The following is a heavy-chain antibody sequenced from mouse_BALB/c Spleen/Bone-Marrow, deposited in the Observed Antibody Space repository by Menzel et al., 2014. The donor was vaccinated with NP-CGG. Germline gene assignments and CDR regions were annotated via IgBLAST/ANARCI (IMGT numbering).Heavy chain of an antibody. CDR3: ARDYYGSSGAMDY. V-gene: IGHV1-77*01. J-gene: IGHJ4*01. CDR1: GYTFTDYV. CDR2: IYLGSGST. D-gene: IGHD1-1*01. Sequence: VQLQESGPELVKPGASVQMSCKASGYTFTDYVISWVKQRTGQGLEWIGEIYLGSGSTYYNEKFKGKATLTADKSSNTAYMQLSSLTSEDSAVYFCARDYYGSSGAMDYWGQGTSVTVSS.